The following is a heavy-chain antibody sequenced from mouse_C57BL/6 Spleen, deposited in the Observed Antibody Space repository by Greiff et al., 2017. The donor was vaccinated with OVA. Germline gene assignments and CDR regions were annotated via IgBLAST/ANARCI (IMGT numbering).Heavy chain of an antibody. CDR1: GYSFTDYN. Sequence: VQLQQSGPELVKPGASVKISCKASGYSFTDYNMNWVKQSTGKSLEWIGVINPNYGTTSYNQKFKGKATLTVDQSSSTAYMQLNSLTSEDTAVDYGAREKNYGSSPFAYWGQGTLVTVSA. D-gene: IGHD1-1*01. J-gene: IGHJ3*01. CDR2: INPNYGTT. CDR3: AREKNYGSSPFAY. V-gene: IGHV1-39*01.